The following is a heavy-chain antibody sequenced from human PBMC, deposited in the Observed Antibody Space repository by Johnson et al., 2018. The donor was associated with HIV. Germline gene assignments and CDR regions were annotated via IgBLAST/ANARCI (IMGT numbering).Heavy chain of an antibody. J-gene: IGHJ3*02. D-gene: IGHD1-26*01. Sequence: MQLVESGGGLVQPGGSLRLSCAASGFTFSSYAMSWVRQAPGKGLEWVSVISGSGGRTYYANSVKGRFTISRDNSKNTLYLQMGSLRAEDMAVYYCAREGLIVGATLGAFDIWGQGTMVTVSS. CDR2: ISGSGGRT. CDR1: GFTFSSYA. V-gene: IGHV3-23*04. CDR3: AREGLIVGATLGAFDI.